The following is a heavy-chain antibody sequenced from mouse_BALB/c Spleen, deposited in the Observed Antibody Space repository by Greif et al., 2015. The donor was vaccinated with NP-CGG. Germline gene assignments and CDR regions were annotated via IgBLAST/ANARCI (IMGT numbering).Heavy chain of an antibody. V-gene: IGHV5-9-1*01. J-gene: IGHJ2*01. Sequence: EVMLVESGGGLVKPGGSLKLSCAASGFTFSSYAMSWVRQTPEKRLEWVATISSGGSYTYYPDSVKGRFTISRDNAKNTLYLQMSSLRSEYTAMYYCARRDSDYYGSDYFDYWGQGTTLTVSS. CDR2: ISSGGSYT. CDR3: ARRDSDYYGSDYFDY. D-gene: IGHD1-1*01. CDR1: GFTFSSYA.